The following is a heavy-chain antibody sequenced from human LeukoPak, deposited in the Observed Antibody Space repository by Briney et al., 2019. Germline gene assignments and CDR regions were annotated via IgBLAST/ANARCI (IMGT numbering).Heavy chain of an antibody. V-gene: IGHV3-30*02. CDR2: IRYDGSNK. D-gene: IGHD6-6*01. CDR1: GFTFSSYG. Sequence: PGGSLRLSRAASGFTFSSYGMHWVRQAPGKGLEWVAFIRYDGSNKYYADSVKGRFTISRDNSKNTLYLQMNSLRAEDTAVYYCAKAWYSSSSFDYWGQGTLVTVSS. CDR3: AKAWYSSSSFDY. J-gene: IGHJ4*02.